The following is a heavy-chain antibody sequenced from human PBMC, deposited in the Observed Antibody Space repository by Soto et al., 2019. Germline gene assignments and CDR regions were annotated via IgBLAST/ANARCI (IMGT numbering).Heavy chain of an antibody. CDR1: GGSISSSSYY. Sequence: QLQLQESGPGLVKPSETLSLTCTVSGGSISSSSYYWGWIRQPPGKGLEWIGSIYYSGSTYYNPSLKSRVTISVNTSKNQFSLKLSSVTAADTAVYYYARRYCSGGSCYGAGDAFDIWGQGTMVTVSS. CDR2: IYYSGST. CDR3: ARRYCSGGSCYGAGDAFDI. V-gene: IGHV4-39*01. J-gene: IGHJ3*02. D-gene: IGHD2-15*01.